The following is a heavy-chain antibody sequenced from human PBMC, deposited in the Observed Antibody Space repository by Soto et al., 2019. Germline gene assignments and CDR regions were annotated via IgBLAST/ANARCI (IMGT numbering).Heavy chain of an antibody. CDR1: GYSISSSNW. CDR3: ARGFDSGKFYAFES. Sequence: YAVSGYSISSSNWWSWIRQPPGKGLEWIGYIYYSGSTNYNPSLKSRVTISVDTSKNQFSLKLSSVTAADTAVYYCARGFDSGKFYAFESWGQGTQVTVSS. D-gene: IGHD1-26*01. V-gene: IGHV4-28*03. CDR2: IYYSGST. J-gene: IGHJ4*02.